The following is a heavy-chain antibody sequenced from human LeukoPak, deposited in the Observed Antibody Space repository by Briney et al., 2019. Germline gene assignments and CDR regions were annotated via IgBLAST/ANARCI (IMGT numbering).Heavy chain of an antibody. J-gene: IGHJ4*02. D-gene: IGHD1-26*01. CDR3: ARERRVGATAFDY. Sequence: PSETLSLTCTVSGGSISSYYWSWIRQPPGKGLEWIGYIYYSGSTNYNPSLKSRVTISVDTSKNRFSLKLSSVTAADTAVYYCARERRVGATAFDYWGQGTLVTVSS. V-gene: IGHV4-59*01. CDR1: GGSISSYY. CDR2: IYYSGST.